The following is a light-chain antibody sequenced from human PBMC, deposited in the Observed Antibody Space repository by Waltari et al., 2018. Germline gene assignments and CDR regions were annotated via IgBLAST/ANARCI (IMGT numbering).Light chain of an antibody. Sequence: DIQMTQSPSFLSASVGDRVTITCRATQGISNSLAWYQQNPGKVPKFLLYGSSRLESGVPSRFSSSGSGTEYTLTISSLQPEDFATYYCQQSWTFGQGTKVEVK. V-gene: IGKV1-NL1*01. J-gene: IGKJ1*01. CDR3: QQSWT. CDR2: GSS. CDR1: QGISNS.